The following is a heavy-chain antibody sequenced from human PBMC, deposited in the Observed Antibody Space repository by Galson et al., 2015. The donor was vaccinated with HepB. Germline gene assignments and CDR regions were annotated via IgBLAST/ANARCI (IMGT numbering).Heavy chain of an antibody. CDR1: GFTFSNAW. CDR3: ATDFYVGENFDY. V-gene: IGHV3-15*01. CDR2: IKSKTDGGTT. J-gene: IGHJ4*02. D-gene: IGHD1-26*01. Sequence: LRLSCAASGFTFSNAWMSWVRQAPGKGLEWVGRIKSKTDGGTTDYAAPVKGRLTISRDDSKNTLYLQMNSLKTEDTAVYYCATDFYVGENFDYWGQGTLVTVSS.